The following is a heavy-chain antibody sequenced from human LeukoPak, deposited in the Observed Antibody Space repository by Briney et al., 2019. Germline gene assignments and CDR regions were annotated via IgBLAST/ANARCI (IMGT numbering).Heavy chain of an antibody. CDR3: ARDAAGDYCFDY. Sequence: GGSLRLSCAASGSTVSSYSMNWVRQAPGKGLEWVSSISSSSSYIYYTDSVKGRFTISRDNAKNSLYLQMNSLRAEDTAVYYCARDAAGDYCFDYWGQGTLVTVSS. J-gene: IGHJ4*02. V-gene: IGHV3-21*01. CDR2: ISSSSSYI. CDR1: GSTVSSYS. D-gene: IGHD2-21*02.